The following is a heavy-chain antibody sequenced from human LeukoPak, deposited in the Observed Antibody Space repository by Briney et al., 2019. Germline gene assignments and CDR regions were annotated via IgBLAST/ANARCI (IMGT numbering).Heavy chain of an antibody. J-gene: IGHJ6*03. Sequence: GGSLRLSCAASGFTFSSYAMSWVRQAPGKGLEWVSAISGGGSYSYYADSVKGRFTISRDNSKNMLYLHMSSLRAEDTAVYYCAKVGQDLYHYSYLDVWGKGTTVTASS. V-gene: IGHV3-23*01. CDR3: AKVGQDLYHYSYLDV. CDR2: ISGGGSYS. CDR1: GFTFSSYA. D-gene: IGHD2-2*02.